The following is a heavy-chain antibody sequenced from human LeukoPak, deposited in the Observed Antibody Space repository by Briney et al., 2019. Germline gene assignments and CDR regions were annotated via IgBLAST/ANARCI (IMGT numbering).Heavy chain of an antibody. Sequence: GASAKVSCKTSGYTFSTYDINWVRQASGQGLEWMGWMNPNSGNTHYAQKFQGRVTITRNTSISTAYMELSSLRSEDTAVYYCARDPGDRDYDFWSGYFGYWGQGTLVTVSS. CDR1: GYTFSTYD. CDR3: ARDPGDRDYDFWSGYFGY. CDR2: MNPNSGNT. V-gene: IGHV1-8*03. D-gene: IGHD3-3*01. J-gene: IGHJ4*02.